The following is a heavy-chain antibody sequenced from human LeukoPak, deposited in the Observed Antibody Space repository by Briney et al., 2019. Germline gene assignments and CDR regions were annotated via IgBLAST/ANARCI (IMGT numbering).Heavy chain of an antibody. CDR1: GYTLTSYG. J-gene: IGHJ6*02. Sequence: ASVKVSCTASGYTLTSYGISWVRQAPGQGLEWMGWISAYNGNTNYAQKLQGRVTMTTDTSTSTAYMELRSLRSDDTAVYYCARFVDGDYGMDVWGQGTTVTVSS. CDR3: ARFVDGDYGMDV. D-gene: IGHD3/OR15-3a*01. CDR2: ISAYNGNT. V-gene: IGHV1-18*01.